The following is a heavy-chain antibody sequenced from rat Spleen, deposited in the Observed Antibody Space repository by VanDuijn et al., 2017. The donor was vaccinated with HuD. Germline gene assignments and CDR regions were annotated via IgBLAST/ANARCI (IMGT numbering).Heavy chain of an antibody. Sequence: EVQLVESGGGLVHPGRSLKLSCVASGFTFSNYGMAWVRQAPTKGLEWVATISYDGSSTYYRDSVKGRFTISRDNAKSTLNLQMDSLRSEDTATYYCTTEATRAYFDYWGQGVMVTVSS. V-gene: IGHV5-29*01. J-gene: IGHJ2*01. CDR3: TTEATRAYFDY. D-gene: IGHD1-4*01. CDR1: GFTFSNYG. CDR2: ISYDGSST.